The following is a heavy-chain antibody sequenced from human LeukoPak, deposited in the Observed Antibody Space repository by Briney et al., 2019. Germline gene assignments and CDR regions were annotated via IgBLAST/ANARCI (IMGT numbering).Heavy chain of an antibody. J-gene: IGHJ4*02. Sequence: SETLSLTCAAYGGSFSGYYWSWIRQPPGKGLEWIGEINHSGSTNYNPSLKCRVTISVDTSKNQFSLKLSSVTAADTAVYYCRALRLEFDYWGQGTLVTVSS. D-gene: IGHD3-16*01. CDR1: GGSFSGYY. CDR3: RALRLEFDY. V-gene: IGHV4-34*01. CDR2: INHSGST.